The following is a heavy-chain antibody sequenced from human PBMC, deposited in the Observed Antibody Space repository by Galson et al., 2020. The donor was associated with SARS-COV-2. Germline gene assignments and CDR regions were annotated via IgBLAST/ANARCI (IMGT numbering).Heavy chain of an antibody. CDR2: IYSGGST. V-gene: IGHV3-66*02. D-gene: IGHD3-22*01. CDR3: ARGGLYYYDSSGYSNDAFDI. CDR1: GFTVSSNY. J-gene: IGHJ3*02. Sequence: GESLKISCAASGFTVSSNYMSWVRQAPGKGLEWVSVIYSGGSTYYADSVKGRFTLSRDNSKNTLYLQMNSLRAEDTAVYYCARGGLYYYDSSGYSNDAFDIWGQGTMVTVSS.